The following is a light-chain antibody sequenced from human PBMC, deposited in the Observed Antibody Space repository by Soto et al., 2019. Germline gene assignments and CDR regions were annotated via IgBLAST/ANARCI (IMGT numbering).Light chain of an antibody. CDR3: QQYKSSST. CDR1: QGIGSY. J-gene: IGKJ1*01. Sequence: AIRMTQSPSSLSASTGDRVTITCRASQGIGSYLAWYQQKPGKAPKLLIYAASSLQSGVPSRFSGSGSGTGFTLTISSLQPDDFATYYCQQYKSSSTFGQGTKVDIK. V-gene: IGKV1-8*01. CDR2: AAS.